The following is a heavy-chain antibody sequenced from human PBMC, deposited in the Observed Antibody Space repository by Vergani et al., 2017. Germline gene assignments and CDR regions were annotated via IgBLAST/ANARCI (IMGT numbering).Heavy chain of an antibody. Sequence: QVQLQESGPGLVKPSETLSLTCTVSGGSISSYYWSWIRQPPGKGLEWIGYIYHSGSTNYNPSLKSRVTISVDTSKNQFSLKLSSVTAADAAVYYCASSVGEVPAAGHYGMDVWGQGTTVTVSS. V-gene: IGHV4-59*01. J-gene: IGHJ6*02. CDR3: ASSVGEVPAAGHYGMDV. D-gene: IGHD2-2*01. CDR1: GGSISSYY. CDR2: IYHSGST.